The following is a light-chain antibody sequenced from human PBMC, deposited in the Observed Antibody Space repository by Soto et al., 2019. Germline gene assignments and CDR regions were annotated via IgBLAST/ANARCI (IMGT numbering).Light chain of an antibody. CDR1: RSISTY. Sequence: ETVLTQSPATLSLSPGERATLSCRASRSISTYLAWYQQKPGQAPRLLIYEALNRATGIPARFSGRGSGTDFTLTISSLEPEDFAVYYWQQRNNWPRTFGGGTKVEIK. CDR2: EAL. V-gene: IGKV3-11*01. J-gene: IGKJ4*02. CDR3: QQRNNWPRT.